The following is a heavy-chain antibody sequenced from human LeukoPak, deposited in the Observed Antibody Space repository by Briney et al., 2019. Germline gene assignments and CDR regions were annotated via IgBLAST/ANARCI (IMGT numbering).Heavy chain of an antibody. CDR3: ARDYWLRIAAAGTGYYYYYYGMDV. D-gene: IGHD6-13*01. J-gene: IGHJ6*02. CDR2: IIPIFGTA. V-gene: IGHV1-69*13. CDR1: GGTFSSYA. Sequence: ASVKVSCKASGGTFSSYAISWVRQATGQGLEWMGGIIPIFGTANYAQKFQGRVTITADESTSTAYMELSSLRSEDTAVYYCARDYWLRIAAAGTGYYYYYYGMDVWGQGTTVTVSS.